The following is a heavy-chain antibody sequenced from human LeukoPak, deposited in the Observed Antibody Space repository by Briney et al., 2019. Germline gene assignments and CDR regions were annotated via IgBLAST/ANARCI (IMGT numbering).Heavy chain of an antibody. V-gene: IGHV4-61*02. CDR1: GGSVSSASYY. CDR2: IYTSGST. J-gene: IGHJ5*02. D-gene: IGHD2-2*01. Sequence: SETLSLTCTVSGGSVSSASYYWSWIRQPAGKGLEWIGRIYTSGSTNYNPSLKSRVTMSVDTSKNQFSLKLSSVTAADTAVYYCARLYCSSTSCWFDPWGQGTLVTVSS. CDR3: ARLYCSSTSCWFDP.